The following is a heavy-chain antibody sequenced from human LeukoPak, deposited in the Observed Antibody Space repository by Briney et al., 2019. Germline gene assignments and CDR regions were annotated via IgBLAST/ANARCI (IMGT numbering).Heavy chain of an antibody. D-gene: IGHD3-10*01. J-gene: IGHJ3*02. CDR3: ASSMVRGAPGAFDI. Sequence: SVKVSCKASGGTFSSYAISWVRQAPGQGLEWMGGIIPIFGTANYAQRFQGRVTVTADESTSTAYMELSSLRSEDTAVYYCASSMVRGAPGAFDIWGQGTMVTVSS. V-gene: IGHV1-69*13. CDR2: IIPIFGTA. CDR1: GGTFSSYA.